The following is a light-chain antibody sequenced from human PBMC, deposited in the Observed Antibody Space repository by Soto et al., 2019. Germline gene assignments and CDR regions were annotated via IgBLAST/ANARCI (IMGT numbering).Light chain of an antibody. Sequence: EIVLTQSPATLSLSTGERATLSCRASQSVSSYLAWYQQKPGQAPRLLIYDASNRATGIPARFSGSGSGTDFTLTISSLEPEDFAVYYCQQRSNRPPTFGQGTKVDIK. V-gene: IGKV3-11*01. J-gene: IGKJ1*01. CDR2: DAS. CDR3: QQRSNRPPT. CDR1: QSVSSY.